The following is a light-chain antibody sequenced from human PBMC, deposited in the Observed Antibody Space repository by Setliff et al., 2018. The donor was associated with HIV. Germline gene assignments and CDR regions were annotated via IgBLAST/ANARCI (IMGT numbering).Light chain of an antibody. CDR1: SSDVGGYYS. Sequence: QSALTQPASVSGSPGQSITISCTGISSDVGGYYSVSWYQQHPGKAPKLMIYDVINRPSGVSSRFSGSRSGNTASLTISGLQVEDEADYYCSSYTTSSTLYVFGPGTKVTVL. CDR2: DVI. V-gene: IGLV2-14*03. CDR3: SSYTTSSTLYV. J-gene: IGLJ1*01.